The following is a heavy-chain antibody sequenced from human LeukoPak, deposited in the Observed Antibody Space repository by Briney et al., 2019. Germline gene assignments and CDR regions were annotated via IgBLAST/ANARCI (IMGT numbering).Heavy chain of an antibody. CDR3: ARNEAGYHYYICV. CDR1: GFIFSNYA. CDR2: FSGDYALT. J-gene: IGHJ6*03. Sequence: GGSLRLSCAAAGFIFSNYAMIWVRPAPGKGLECVSTFSGDYALTYYADSVKGRFTISRDNSKNTLYLQMSNVRPEDTAIYYCARNEAGYHYYICVWGKGTTVTVSS. V-gene: IGHV3-23*01. D-gene: IGHD1-14*01.